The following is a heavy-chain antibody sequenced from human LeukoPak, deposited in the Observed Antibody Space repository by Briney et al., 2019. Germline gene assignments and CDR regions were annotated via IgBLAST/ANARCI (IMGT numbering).Heavy chain of an antibody. CDR3: ARLSTKIDSSGYFLFDY. D-gene: IGHD3-22*01. Sequence: PSETLSLTCTVSGGSISSSSYYWGWIRQPPGKGLEWIGEINHSGSTNYNPSLKSRVTISVDTSKNQFSLKLSSVTAADTAVYYCARLSTKIDSSGYFLFDYWGQGTLVTVSS. J-gene: IGHJ4*02. CDR2: INHSGST. V-gene: IGHV4-39*07. CDR1: GGSISSSSYY.